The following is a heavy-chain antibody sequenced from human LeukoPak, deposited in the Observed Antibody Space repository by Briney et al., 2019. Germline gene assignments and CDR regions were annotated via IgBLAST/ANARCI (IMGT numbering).Heavy chain of an antibody. V-gene: IGHV4-31*03. D-gene: IGHD2-15*01. J-gene: IGHJ6*02. Sequence: SETLSLTCTVSGGSISSGGYYWSWIRQHPGKGLEWIGYIYYSGSTYYNPSLKSRVTISVDTFKNQFSLKLSSVTAADTAVYYCARDKGGSAWDVWGQGTTVTVSS. CDR2: IYYSGST. CDR3: ARDKGGSAWDV. CDR1: GGSISSGGYY.